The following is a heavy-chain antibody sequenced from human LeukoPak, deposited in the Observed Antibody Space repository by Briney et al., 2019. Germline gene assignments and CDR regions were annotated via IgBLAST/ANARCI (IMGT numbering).Heavy chain of an antibody. CDR2: ISSSGSTI. V-gene: IGHV3-11*01. J-gene: IGHJ6*02. CDR1: GFAFSDYY. CDR3: ARVPGYSYALVYYGMDV. Sequence: PGGSLRLSCAASGFAFSDYYMSWVRQAPGKGLEWVSYISSSGSTISYADSVKGRFTISRDNAKNSLYLQMNSLRAEDTAVYYCARVPGYSYALVYYGMDVWGQGTTVTVSS. D-gene: IGHD5-18*01.